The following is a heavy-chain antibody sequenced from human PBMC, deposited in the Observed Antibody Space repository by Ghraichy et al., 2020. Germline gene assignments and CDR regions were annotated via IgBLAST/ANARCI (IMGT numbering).Heavy chain of an antibody. V-gene: IGHV5-51*01. Sequence: GESLNISCEGSGYSFSYYWISWVRQIPGKGLEWMGIIYPGDSDTIYRPSFQGQVTISADRSISTAYLQWSSLKASDTAIYYCAKSRKPLVDGLIDAFDIWGQGTVVTVPS. D-gene: IGHD6-6*01. J-gene: IGHJ3*02. CDR3: AKSRKPLVDGLIDAFDI. CDR1: GYSFSYYW. CDR2: IYPGDSDT.